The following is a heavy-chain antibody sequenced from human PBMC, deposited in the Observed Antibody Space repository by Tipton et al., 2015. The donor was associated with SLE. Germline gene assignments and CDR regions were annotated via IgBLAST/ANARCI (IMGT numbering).Heavy chain of an antibody. Sequence: LRLSCTVSGGSISTGAYYWGWIRQPPGKGMEWIGSMHHGGGTFCSPSLKSRVTISLDTSMNQFSLKLSSVTAVDTAVYYCARDARYSSRRDFDSWGQGTLVTVSS. J-gene: IGHJ4*02. CDR1: GGSISTGAYY. CDR3: ARDARYSSRRDFDS. D-gene: IGHD6-13*01. V-gene: IGHV4-39*07. CDR2: MHHGGGT.